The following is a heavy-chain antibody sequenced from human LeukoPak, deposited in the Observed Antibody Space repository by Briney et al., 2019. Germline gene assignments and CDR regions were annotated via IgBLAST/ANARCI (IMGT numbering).Heavy chain of an antibody. J-gene: IGHJ6*02. CDR1: GYTFTSYA. Sequence: GASVKVSCKASGYTFTSYAMNWVRQAPGQGLEWMGWINTNTGNPTYAQGFTGRFVFSLDTSVSTAYLQISSLKAEDTAAYYCARFPYCSSTSCYDSYYYYGMDVRGQGTTVTVSS. D-gene: IGHD2-2*01. V-gene: IGHV7-4-1*02. CDR3: ARFPYCSSTSCYDSYYYYGMDV. CDR2: INTNTGNP.